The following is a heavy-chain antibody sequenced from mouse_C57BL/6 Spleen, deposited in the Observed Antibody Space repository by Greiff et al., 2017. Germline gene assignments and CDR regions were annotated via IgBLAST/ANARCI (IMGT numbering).Heavy chain of an antibody. CDR1: GYTFTSYW. J-gene: IGHJ1*03. Sequence: QVQLQQPGAELVKPGASVKLSCKASGYTFTSYWITWVKQRPGQGLEWIGDIYPGSGSTNYNEKFKSKATLTVDTASSTAYMQLSSLTSEDSAVYYCAKYDAPYWYFDVWGTGTTVTVSS. D-gene: IGHD2-14*01. V-gene: IGHV1-55*01. CDR2: IYPGSGST. CDR3: AKYDAPYWYFDV.